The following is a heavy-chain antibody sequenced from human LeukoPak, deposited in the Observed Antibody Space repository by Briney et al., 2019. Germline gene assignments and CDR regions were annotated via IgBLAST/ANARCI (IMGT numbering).Heavy chain of an antibody. CDR2: INPNSGGT. CDR3: ARARGATWAEYYYYGMDV. V-gene: IGHV1-2*02. D-gene: IGHD5-12*01. CDR1: GYTFTGYY. J-gene: IGHJ6*02. Sequence: ASVKVSCKASGYTFTGYYMHWLRQAPGQGLEGMGWINPNSGGTNYAQKFQGRVTMTRDTSISTAYMELSRLRSDDTAVYYCARARGATWAEYYYYGMDVWGQGTTVTVSS.